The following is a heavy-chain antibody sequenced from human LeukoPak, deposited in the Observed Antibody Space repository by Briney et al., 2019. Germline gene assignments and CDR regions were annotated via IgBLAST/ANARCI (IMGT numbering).Heavy chain of an antibody. CDR2: INPNNGGT. V-gene: IGHV1-2*02. CDR3: LRDLTYGGISSPDC. J-gene: IGHJ4*02. D-gene: IGHD4/OR15-4a*01. CDR1: GYTFTDYY. Sequence: ASVKLSCKASGYTFTDYYMHWVRQAPGQGLEWMGWINPNNGGTTYAQKFQGRVTMTRDTSISTAYMELGRLTSDDTAMYFCLRDLTYGGISSPDCWGQGSLVTVSS.